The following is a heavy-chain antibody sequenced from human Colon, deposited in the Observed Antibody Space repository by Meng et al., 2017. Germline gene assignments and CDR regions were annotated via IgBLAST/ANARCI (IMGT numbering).Heavy chain of an antibody. CDR3: ARGFIAATGLYFDY. J-gene: IGHJ4*02. CDR2: IMHDGSST. D-gene: IGHD6-13*01. CDR1: GLTFSIYG. V-gene: IGHV3-33*01. Sequence: GGSWGGVCKLGKALRLSLAASGLTFSIYGMHWVRQAPGKGLEWVAAIMHDGSSTYYADSEKGRFTISRDNSKNTLYLEMNSLRAEDTAVYYCARGFIAATGLYFDYWGQGTLVTVSS.